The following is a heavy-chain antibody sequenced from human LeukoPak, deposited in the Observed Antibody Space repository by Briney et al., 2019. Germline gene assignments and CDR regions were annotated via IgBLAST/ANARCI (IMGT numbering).Heavy chain of an antibody. CDR1: GYTFTSYG. Sequence: ASVKVSCKASGYTFTSYGISWVRQAPGQGLECMGWISAYNGNTNYAQKLQGRVTMTTDTSTSTAYMELRSLRSDDTAVYYCARDGEAMAGTWHYYYYMDIWGKGTTVTISS. CDR2: ISAYNGNT. J-gene: IGHJ6*03. V-gene: IGHV1-18*01. D-gene: IGHD6-19*01. CDR3: ARDGEAMAGTWHYYYYMDI.